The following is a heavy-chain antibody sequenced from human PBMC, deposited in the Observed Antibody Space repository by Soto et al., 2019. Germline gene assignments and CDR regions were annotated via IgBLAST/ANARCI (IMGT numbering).Heavy chain of an antibody. Sequence: PGESLKISCKGSGYSFTSYWIGWVRQMPGKGLEWMGIIYPGDSDTRYSPSFQGQVTISADKSISTAYLQWSSLRSEDTAVYYCARGNPVLRFLEWPEYNWFDPWGQGTLVTVSS. CDR1: GYSFTSYW. CDR3: ARGNPVLRFLEWPEYNWFDP. CDR2: IYPGDSDT. J-gene: IGHJ5*02. D-gene: IGHD3-3*01. V-gene: IGHV5-51*01.